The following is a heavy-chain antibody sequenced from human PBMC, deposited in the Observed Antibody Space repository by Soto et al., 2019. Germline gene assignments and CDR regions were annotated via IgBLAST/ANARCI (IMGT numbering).Heavy chain of an antibody. Sequence: LSLTCAVYGGSFSGYYWSWIRQPPGKGLEWIGEINHSGSTNYNPSLKSRVTISVDTSKNQFSLKLSSVTAADTAVYYCARVATIFGVVIAEWFDPWGQGTLVTVSS. J-gene: IGHJ5*02. CDR1: GGSFSGYY. CDR3: ARVATIFGVVIAEWFDP. V-gene: IGHV4-34*01. CDR2: INHSGST. D-gene: IGHD3-3*01.